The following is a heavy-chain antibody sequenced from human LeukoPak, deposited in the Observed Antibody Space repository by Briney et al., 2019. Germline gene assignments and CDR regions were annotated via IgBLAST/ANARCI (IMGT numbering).Heavy chain of an antibody. CDR2: INPSGGST. D-gene: IGHD3-10*01. CDR1: GYSFTYYS. Sequence: GASVKVSCKASGYSFTYYSMHWVRQAPGQGLEWMGIINPSGGSTSYAQKFQGRVNMTRDTSISTAYMELSRLRSDDTAVYYCARVRGVKDTYYYYYYMDVWGKGTTVTVSS. J-gene: IGHJ6*03. V-gene: IGHV1-46*01. CDR3: ARVRGVKDTYYYYYYMDV.